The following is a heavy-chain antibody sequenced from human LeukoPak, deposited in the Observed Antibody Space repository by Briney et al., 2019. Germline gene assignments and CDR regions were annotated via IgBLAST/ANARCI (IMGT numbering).Heavy chain of an antibody. D-gene: IGHD3-10*01. CDR1: GYTFTGYH. V-gene: IGHV1-24*01. CDR2: FDPEDGET. Sequence: GASVKVSCKASGYTFTGYHMHWVRQAPGKGLEWMGGFDPEDGETIYAQKFQGRVTMTEDTSTDTAYMELSSLRSEDTAVYYCATGGGELLGYYYYGMDVWGQGTTVTVAS. J-gene: IGHJ6*02. CDR3: ATGGGELLGYYYYGMDV.